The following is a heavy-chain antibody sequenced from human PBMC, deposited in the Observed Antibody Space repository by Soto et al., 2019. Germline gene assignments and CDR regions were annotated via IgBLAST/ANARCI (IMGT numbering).Heavy chain of an antibody. CDR3: AKSPIPPSIVATIWGIDY. CDR1: GFTFSSYG. CDR2: ISYDGSNK. J-gene: IGHJ4*02. Sequence: GGSLRLSCAASGFTFSSYGMHWVRQAPGKGLEWVAVISYDGSNKYYADSVKGRFTISRDNSKNTLYLQMNSLRAEDTAVYYCAKSPIPPSIVATIWGIDYWGQGTLVTVSS. D-gene: IGHD5-12*01. V-gene: IGHV3-30*18.